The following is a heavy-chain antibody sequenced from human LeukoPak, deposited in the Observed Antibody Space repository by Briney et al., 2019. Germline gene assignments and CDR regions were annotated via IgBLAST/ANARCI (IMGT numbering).Heavy chain of an antibody. Sequence: GGSLRLSCAASGFTFSSYSMNWVRQAPGKGLEWVSSISSSSSYIYYADSVKGRFTISRDNAKNSLYLQMNSLRAEDTAVYYCARDGAGIVFDPWGQGTLVTVSS. CDR3: ARDGAGIVFDP. V-gene: IGHV3-21*01. D-gene: IGHD3-16*02. CDR2: ISSSSSYI. J-gene: IGHJ5*02. CDR1: GFTFSSYS.